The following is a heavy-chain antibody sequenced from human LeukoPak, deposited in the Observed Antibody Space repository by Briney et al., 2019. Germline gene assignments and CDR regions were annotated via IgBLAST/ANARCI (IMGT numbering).Heavy chain of an antibody. V-gene: IGHV3-23*01. J-gene: IGHJ4*02. Sequence: GGSLRRSCAASGFPFSSYAMNWVRQAPGKGLEWVASISASGGGTYYADAVKGRFTIPKDNSKSTLYLQMNSLRAEDTAVYYCAKPLSAVTSGCWGQGTLVTVSS. D-gene: IGHD4-17*01. CDR1: GFPFSSYA. CDR2: ISASGGGT. CDR3: AKPLSAVTSGC.